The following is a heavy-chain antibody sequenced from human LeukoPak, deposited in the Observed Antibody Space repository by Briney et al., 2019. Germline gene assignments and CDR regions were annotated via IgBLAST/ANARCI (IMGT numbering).Heavy chain of an antibody. Sequence: SETLSLTCTVSGGSISTTTYYWVWIRQPPGKGLDWIGSIYYRGTAYYNPSLKSRVTISVDTSKNQFSLKLSSVTAADTAVYYCARRRRGASEGEEYSFDYGGRGPRATVS. CDR2: IYYRGTA. J-gene: IGHJ4*02. V-gene: IGHV4-39*01. CDR3: ARRRRGASEGEEYSFDY. CDR1: GGSISTTTYY. D-gene: IGHD3-16*01.